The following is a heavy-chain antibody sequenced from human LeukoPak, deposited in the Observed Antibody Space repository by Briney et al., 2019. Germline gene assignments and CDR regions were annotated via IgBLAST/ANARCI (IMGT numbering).Heavy chain of an antibody. CDR1: GFIFSSYS. CDR3: ARGGAYGDYAFDI. V-gene: IGHV3-48*01. D-gene: IGHD4-17*01. J-gene: IGHJ3*02. CDR2: ISSSSSTI. Sequence: GGSLRLSCAASGFIFSSYSMNWVRQAPGKGLEWVSYISSSSSTIYYADSVKGRFTISRDNAKNSLYLQMNSLRAEDTAVYYCARGGAYGDYAFDIWGQGTMVTVSS.